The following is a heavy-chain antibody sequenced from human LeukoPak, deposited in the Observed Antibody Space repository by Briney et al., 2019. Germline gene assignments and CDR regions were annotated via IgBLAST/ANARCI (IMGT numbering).Heavy chain of an antibody. CDR3: ARVLAVFPGQDYFDY. Sequence: GGSLRLSCAASGFPFSSYGMHWVRQAPGKGLEWVAAISNDGNNKFYADSVKGRFTISRDNPKNTMNLQMNSLRAEDTAVYYCARVLAVFPGQDYFDYWGQGTLVTVSS. CDR1: GFPFSSYG. J-gene: IGHJ4*02. D-gene: IGHD6-19*01. CDR2: ISNDGNNK. V-gene: IGHV3-30*03.